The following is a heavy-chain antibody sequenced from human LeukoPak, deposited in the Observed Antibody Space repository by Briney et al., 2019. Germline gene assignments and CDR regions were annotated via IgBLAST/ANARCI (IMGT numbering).Heavy chain of an antibody. CDR2: ISSSVSTI. D-gene: IGHD2-21*01. CDR3: ARVAVVAFDI. V-gene: IGHV3-48*03. J-gene: IGHJ3*02. Sequence: GGSLRLSCAASGFTFSSYEMNWVRQAPGKGLEGVSYISSSVSTIYYADSVKGRFTISRDNAKNSLYLQMNSLRAEDTAVYYCARVAVVAFDIWGQGTMVTVSS. CDR1: GFTFSSYE.